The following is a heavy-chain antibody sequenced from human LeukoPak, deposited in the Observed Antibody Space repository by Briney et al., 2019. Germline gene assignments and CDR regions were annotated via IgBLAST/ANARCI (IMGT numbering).Heavy chain of an antibody. CDR1: GFTFSSYA. D-gene: IGHD3-22*01. CDR3: AKVLRITMIVTVGAFDI. V-gene: IGHV3-23*01. J-gene: IGHJ3*02. CDR2: FSGSGGST. Sequence: PGGSLRLSCAASGFTFSSYAMSWVRQAPGKGLEWVSCFSGSGGSTYYADSVKGRFTMSRDNSKSTLYLRTNSLRADDTAVYYCAKVLRITMIVTVGAFDIWGQGTMVTVSS.